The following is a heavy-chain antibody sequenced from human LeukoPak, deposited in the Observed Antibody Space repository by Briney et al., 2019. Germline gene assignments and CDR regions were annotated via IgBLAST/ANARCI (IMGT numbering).Heavy chain of an antibody. V-gene: IGHV4-59*01. D-gene: IGHD6-19*01. CDR1: GGSISSYY. CDR2: IYYSGST. CDR3: ARGGAAVADRAFDI. J-gene: IGHJ3*02. Sequence: PSGTLSLTCTVSGGSISSYYWSWIRQPPGKGLEWIGYIYYSGSTNYNPSPKSRVTISVDTSKNQFSLKLSPVTAADTAVYYCARGGAAVADRAFDIWGQGTMVTVSS.